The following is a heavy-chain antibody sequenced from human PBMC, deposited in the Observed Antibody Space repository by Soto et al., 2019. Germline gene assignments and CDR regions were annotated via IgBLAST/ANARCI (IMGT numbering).Heavy chain of an antibody. CDR1: GGSISSGGYY. J-gene: IGHJ4*02. D-gene: IGHD3-22*01. CDR3: ARATYYCDSSGSEDYFGY. Sequence: TSETLSLTCTVSGGSISSGGYYWSWIRQHPGKGLEWIGYIYYSGSTDYNPSLKSRVTISVDTSKNQFSLKLSSVTAADTAVYYCARATYYCDSSGSEDYFGYWGQGTLVNV. V-gene: IGHV4-31*03. CDR2: IYYSGST.